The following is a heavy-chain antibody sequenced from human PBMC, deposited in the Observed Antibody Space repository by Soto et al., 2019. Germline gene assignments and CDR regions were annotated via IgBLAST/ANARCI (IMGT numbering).Heavy chain of an antibody. D-gene: IGHD6-25*01. V-gene: IGHV1-8*01. CDR1: GYTFTTYD. J-gene: IGHJ4*02. CDR3: ARRKERSGPNYFDY. Sequence: QVQLVQSGAEVKKPGASVKVSCKASGYTFTTYDINWVRQAPGQGLEWMGWMNPYTGKAGYAQKFQGRVTMTRDNSISTAYMELSGLRSEDTAVYYCARRKERSGPNYFDYWGQGTLVTVSP. CDR2: MNPYTGKA.